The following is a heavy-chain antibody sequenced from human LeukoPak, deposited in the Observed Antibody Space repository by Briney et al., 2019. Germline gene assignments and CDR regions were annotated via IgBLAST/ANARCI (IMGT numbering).Heavy chain of an antibody. Sequence: SETLSLTCTVSGGSLSSGGYYWSWLRQYPGQGLEWIGYIYYSGSTYYNPSLKSQVTISVDTSKNQFSLKLSSVTTADTAVYYCARTNYGGYLFDYWGQGALVTVSS. CDR1: GGSLSSGGYY. CDR3: ARTNYGGYLFDY. V-gene: IGHV4-31*01. CDR2: IYYSGST. J-gene: IGHJ4*02. D-gene: IGHD5-12*01.